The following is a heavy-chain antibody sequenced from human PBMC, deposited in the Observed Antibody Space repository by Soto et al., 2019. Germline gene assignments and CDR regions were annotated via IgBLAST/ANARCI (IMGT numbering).Heavy chain of an antibody. CDR2: IIPIFGTA. CDR1: GGTFSSYA. D-gene: IGHD2-2*02. Sequence: QVQLVQSGAEVKKPGSSVKVSCKASGGTFSSYAISWVRQAPGQGLEWMGGIIPIFGTANYAQKFQGRVTITADESTSKAYMELSSLRSEDTAVYYCARGIVVVPAAISYYYYGMDVWGQGPTVTVSS. CDR3: ARGIVVVPAAISYYYYGMDV. J-gene: IGHJ6*02. V-gene: IGHV1-69*01.